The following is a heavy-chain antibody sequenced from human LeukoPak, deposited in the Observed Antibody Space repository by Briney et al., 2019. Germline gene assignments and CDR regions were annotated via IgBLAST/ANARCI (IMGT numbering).Heavy chain of an antibody. CDR3: ARWGWGTGGWYYYYYYGMDV. CDR2: MNPNSGNT. D-gene: IGHD6-19*01. J-gene: IGHJ6*02. CDR1: GYTFTSYD. Sequence: ASVKVSCKASGYTFTSYDINWVRQATGQGLEWMGWMNPNSGNTGYAQKFQGRATMTRNTSISTAYMELSSLRSEDTAVYYCARWGWGTGGWYYYYYYGMDVWGQGTTVTVSS. V-gene: IGHV1-8*01.